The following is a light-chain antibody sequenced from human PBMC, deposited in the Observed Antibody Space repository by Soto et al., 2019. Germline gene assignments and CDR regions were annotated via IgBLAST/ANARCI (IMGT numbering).Light chain of an antibody. CDR2: SDN. J-gene: IGLJ2*01. Sequence: QSVLTQPPSASGTPGQRVTISCSGTSSNIGIKTVNWYQQLPGTAPKLLIHSDNQRPSGVPARFSGSKSGTSASLAISGVRSEDEADYHCATWDDSLNAVVFGGGTQLTVL. CDR1: SSNIGIKT. CDR3: ATWDDSLNAVV. V-gene: IGLV1-44*01.